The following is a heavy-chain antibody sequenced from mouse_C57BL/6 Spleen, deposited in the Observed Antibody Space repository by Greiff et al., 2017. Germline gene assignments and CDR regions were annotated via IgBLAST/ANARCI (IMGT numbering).Heavy chain of an antibody. CDR3: AREGVDYAFDY. CDR2: ISSGSSTI. CDR1: GFTFSDYG. Sequence: DVKLQESGGGLVKPGGSLKLSCAASGFTFSDYGMHWVRQAPEKGLEWVAYISSGSSTIYYADTVKGRFTISRDNAKNTLFLQMTSLRSEDTAMYYCAREGVDYAFDYWGQGTTLTVSS. J-gene: IGHJ2*01. V-gene: IGHV5-17*01. D-gene: IGHD1-1*01.